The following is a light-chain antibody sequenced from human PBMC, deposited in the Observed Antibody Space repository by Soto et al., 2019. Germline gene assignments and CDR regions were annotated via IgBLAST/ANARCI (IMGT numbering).Light chain of an antibody. Sequence: EIVLTQSPGTLSLSPGERGILSCRASQSVSNNYLAWYQQKPGQAPRLLIYGAYTRVTGIPDRFSSSGSGTDFTLTISRLEPEDFAMYYCQQYGSSPLTFGPGTKVDIK. J-gene: IGKJ3*01. CDR2: GAY. V-gene: IGKV3-20*01. CDR3: QQYGSSPLT. CDR1: QSVSNNY.